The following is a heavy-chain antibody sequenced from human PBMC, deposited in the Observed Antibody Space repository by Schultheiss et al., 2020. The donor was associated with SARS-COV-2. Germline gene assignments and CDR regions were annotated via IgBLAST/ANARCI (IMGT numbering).Heavy chain of an antibody. CDR2: IYTSGST. CDR1: GGSISSYY. D-gene: IGHD6-19*01. V-gene: IGHV4-4*07. CDR3: ARGIAVAGTGDAFDI. Sequence: SETLSLTCTVSGGSISSYYWSWIRQPAGKGLEWIGRIYTSGSTNYNPSLKSRVTMSVDTSKNQFSLKLSSVTAADTAVYYCARGIAVAGTGDAFDIWGQGTLVTVSS. J-gene: IGHJ3*02.